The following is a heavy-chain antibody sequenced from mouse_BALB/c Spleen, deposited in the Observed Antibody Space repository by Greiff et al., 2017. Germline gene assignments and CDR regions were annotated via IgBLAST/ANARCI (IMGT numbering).Heavy chain of an antibody. J-gene: IGHJ1*01. CDR3: ARADYGSRYWYFDV. Sequence: DVQLQESGPGLVKPSQSLSLTCSVTGYSITSGYYWNWIRQFPGNKLEWMGYISYDGSNNYNPSLKNRISITRDTSKNQFFLKLNSVTTEDTATYYCARADYGSRYWYFDVWGAGTTVTVSS. CDR2: ISYDGSN. D-gene: IGHD1-1*01. V-gene: IGHV3-6*02. CDR1: GYSITSGYY.